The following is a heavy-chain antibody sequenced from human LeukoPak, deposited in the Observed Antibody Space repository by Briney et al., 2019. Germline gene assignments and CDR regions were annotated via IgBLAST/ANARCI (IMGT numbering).Heavy chain of an antibody. J-gene: IGHJ4*02. CDR3: ARDGGYSSSWYFFDY. Sequence: SETLSLTCAVSGGSISSGGYSWSWIRQPPGKGLEWIGYIYHSGSTYYNPSLKSRVTISVDRSKNQFSLKLSSVTAADTAVCYCARDGGYSSSWYFFDYWGQGTLVTVSS. D-gene: IGHD6-13*01. CDR2: IYHSGST. V-gene: IGHV4-30-2*01. CDR1: GGSISSGGYS.